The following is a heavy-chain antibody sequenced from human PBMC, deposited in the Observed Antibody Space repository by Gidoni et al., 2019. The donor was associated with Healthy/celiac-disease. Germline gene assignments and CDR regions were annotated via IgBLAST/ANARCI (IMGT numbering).Heavy chain of an antibody. CDR3: ASVRFLEWLLSPGGGYYMDV. CDR2: IYYSGST. V-gene: IGHV4-39*01. D-gene: IGHD3-3*01. Sequence: HLQLQESGPGPVKPSETLSLTFTVSGGSIRSSSYYWGWIRQPPGKGLEWIGSIYYSGSTYYNPSLKSRVTISVDTSKNQFSLKLSSVTAADTAVYYCASVRFLEWLLSPGGGYYMDVWGKGTTVTVSS. CDR1: GGSIRSSSYY. J-gene: IGHJ6*03.